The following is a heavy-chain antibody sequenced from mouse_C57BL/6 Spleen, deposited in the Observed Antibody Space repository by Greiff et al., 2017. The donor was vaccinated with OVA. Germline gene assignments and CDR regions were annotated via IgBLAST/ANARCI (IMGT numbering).Heavy chain of an antibody. CDR2: IDPSDSET. J-gene: IGHJ2*01. D-gene: IGHD2-5*01. CDR1: GYTFTSYW. Sequence: VKLQQPGAELVRPGSSVKLSCKASGYTFTSYWMHWVKQRPIQGLEWIGNIDPSDSETHYNQKFKDKATLTVDKSSSTAYMQLSSLTSEDSAVYYGARRGYSNYDHYFDGWGQGTTLTVSS. V-gene: IGHV1-52*01. CDR3: ARRGYSNYDHYFDG.